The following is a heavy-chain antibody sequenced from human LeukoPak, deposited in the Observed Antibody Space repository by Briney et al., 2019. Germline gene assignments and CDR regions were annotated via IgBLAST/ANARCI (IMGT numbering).Heavy chain of an antibody. Sequence: SETLPLTCAVYGRSFSGYYWSWIRQPPGKGLEWIGEINHSGSTNYNPSLKSRVTISVDTSKNQFSLKLSSVTAADTAVYYCASGGELKLELRICHYWGQGTLVTVSS. D-gene: IGHD1-7*01. CDR2: INHSGST. J-gene: IGHJ4*02. CDR1: GRSFSGYY. CDR3: ASGGELKLELRICHY. V-gene: IGHV4-34*01.